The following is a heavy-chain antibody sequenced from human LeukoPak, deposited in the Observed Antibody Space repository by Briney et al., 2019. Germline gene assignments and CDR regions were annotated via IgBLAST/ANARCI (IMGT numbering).Heavy chain of an antibody. D-gene: IGHD6-19*01. V-gene: IGHV3-23*01. Sequence: GGSLRLSCAASGFTFSSYAMSWVRQAPGKGLEWVSAISGSGGSTYYADSVKGRFTISRNNSKNTLYLQMNSLRAEDTAVYYCAKDRSIGFYYFDYWGQGTLVTVSS. CDR3: AKDRSIGFYYFDY. CDR2: ISGSGGST. CDR1: GFTFSSYA. J-gene: IGHJ4*02.